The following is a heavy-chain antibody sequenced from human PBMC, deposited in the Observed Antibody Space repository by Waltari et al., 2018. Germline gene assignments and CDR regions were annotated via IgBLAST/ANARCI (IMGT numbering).Heavy chain of an antibody. CDR1: GFTFSSYC. CDR3: ATHYYGSAAPYFDY. Sequence: QVQLVESGGGGGQPGRSLRLSCAAYGFTFSSYCMHWVRQAPGKGLEWVAVIWYDGSNKYYADSVKVRFTISRDNSKNTLYLQMNSLRAEDTAMYYCATHYYGSAAPYFDYWGQGTLVTVSS. V-gene: IGHV3-33*08. CDR2: IWYDGSNK. J-gene: IGHJ4*02. D-gene: IGHD3-10*01.